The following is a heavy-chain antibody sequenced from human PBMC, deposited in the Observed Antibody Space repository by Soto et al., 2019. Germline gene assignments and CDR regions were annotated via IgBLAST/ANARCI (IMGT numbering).Heavy chain of an antibody. CDR3: ARALPILLYDFWRGPRTRTCDY. CDR2: ISAYNGNT. V-gene: IGHV1-18*01. CDR1: GNPFTSSG. J-gene: IGHJ4*02. D-gene: IGHD3-3*01. Sequence: SVQVSCKASGNPFTSSGIRWVRQAPGQGHEWMGWISAYNGNTNYAQKLQGRVTMTTDTSTSTAYMELRSLRSDDTAVYYCARALPILLYDFWRGPRTRTCDYWGQRSLVNVCS.